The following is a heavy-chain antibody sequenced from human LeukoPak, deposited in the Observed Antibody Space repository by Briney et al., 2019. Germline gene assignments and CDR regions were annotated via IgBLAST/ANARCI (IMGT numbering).Heavy chain of an antibody. CDR3: ARDLGVMVRAFDI. Sequence: SETLSLTRTVSGGSISSYYWSWIRQPPGKRLEWIGYIYYSGSTNCNPSLKSRVTISVDTSKNQISLKLSFVTAADTAVYYCARDLGVMVRAFDIWGQGTMVTVSS. D-gene: IGHD5-18*01. V-gene: IGHV4-59*01. CDR1: GGSISSYY. CDR2: IYYSGST. J-gene: IGHJ3*02.